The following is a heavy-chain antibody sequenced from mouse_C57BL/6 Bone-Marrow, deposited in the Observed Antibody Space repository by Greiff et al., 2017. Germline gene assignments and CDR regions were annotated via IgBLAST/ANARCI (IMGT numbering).Heavy chain of an antibody. CDR1: GYTFTSYW. J-gene: IGHJ4*01. CDR2: IYPGSGST. CDR3: ARGVARDYYAMDF. D-gene: IGHD1-1*02. Sequence: QVQLQQPGAELVKPGASVKMSCKASGYTFTSYWITWVKQRPGQGLEWIGYIYPGSGSTNYNEKFKSKATMTVAPSSSTAYMQLSSLTSEDSAVYDCARGVARDYYAMDFWGQGTSVTVSS. V-gene: IGHV1-55*01.